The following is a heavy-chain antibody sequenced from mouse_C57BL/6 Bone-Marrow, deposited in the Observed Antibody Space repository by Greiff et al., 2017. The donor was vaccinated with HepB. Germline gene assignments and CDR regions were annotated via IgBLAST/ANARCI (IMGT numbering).Heavy chain of an antibody. CDR3: ANGYYAYFDV. D-gene: IGHD2-3*01. J-gene: IGHJ1*03. V-gene: IGHV1-81*01. Sequence: VKLMESGAELARPGASVKLSCKASGYTFTSYGISWVKQRTGQGLEWIGEIYPRSGNTYYNEKFKGKATLTADKSSSTAYMELRSLTSEDSAVYFCANGYYAYFDVWGTGTTVTVSS. CDR2: IYPRSGNT. CDR1: GYTFTSYG.